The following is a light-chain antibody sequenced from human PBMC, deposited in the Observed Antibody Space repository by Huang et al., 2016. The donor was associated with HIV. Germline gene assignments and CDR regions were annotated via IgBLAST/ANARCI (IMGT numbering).Light chain of an antibody. Sequence: EIVMTQSPATLSVSPGERATLSCRASQNVGNNVAWYQHKPGQAPRLLMYSSSTRAAGIPVRCRGSGAGTGFTLTISSLQSEDFAFDYCQQYYRWLLYTFGPGTKVDVK. CDR2: SSS. J-gene: IGKJ3*01. CDR3: QQYYRWLLYT. V-gene: IGKV3-15*01. CDR1: QNVGNN.